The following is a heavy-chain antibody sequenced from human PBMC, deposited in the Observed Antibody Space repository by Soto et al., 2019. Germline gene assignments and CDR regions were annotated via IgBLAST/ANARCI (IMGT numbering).Heavy chain of an antibody. CDR2: MNPNSGNT. V-gene: IGHV1-8*02. CDR3: ARVLDARTQDETDAFDI. Sequence: ASVKVSCKASGYTFTSYDINWVRQATGQGLEWMGWMNPNSGNTGYAQKFQGRVTMTRNTSISTAYMELSSLRSEDTAVYYCARVLDARTQDETDAFDIWGQGTMATVSS. CDR1: GYTFTSYD. D-gene: IGHD2-8*01. J-gene: IGHJ3*02.